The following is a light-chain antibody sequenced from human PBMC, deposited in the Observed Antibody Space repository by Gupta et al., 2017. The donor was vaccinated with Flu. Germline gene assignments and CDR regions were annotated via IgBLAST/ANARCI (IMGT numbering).Light chain of an antibody. CDR2: LNSDRSH. CDR1: SGNSSYD. CDR3: QTWRNRWV. J-gene: IGLJ3*02. Sequence: VNITCTLSSGNSSYDIAWHQQQPEEGPRYLLKLNSDRSHSKGDEISARFSGSSSGAGRYLTLPSLQYADEVDDYWQTWRNRWVFGGGTKLTVL. V-gene: IGLV4-69*01.